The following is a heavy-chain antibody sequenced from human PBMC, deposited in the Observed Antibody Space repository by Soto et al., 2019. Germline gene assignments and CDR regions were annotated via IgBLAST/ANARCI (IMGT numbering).Heavy chain of an antibody. CDR3: ASSGEGYYFDY. CDR2: INHSGST. V-gene: IGHV4-34*01. J-gene: IGHJ4*02. CDR1: GGSFSGYY. D-gene: IGHD7-27*01. Sequence: PSETLSLTCAVYGGSFSGYYWSWIRQPPGKGLEWIGEINHSGSTNYNPSLKSRVTISVDTSKNQFSLKLSSVTAADTAVYYCASSGEGYYFDYWGQGTLVTVSS.